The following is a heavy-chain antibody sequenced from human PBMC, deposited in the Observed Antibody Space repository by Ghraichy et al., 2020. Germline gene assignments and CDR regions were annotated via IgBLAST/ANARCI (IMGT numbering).Heavy chain of an antibody. CDR1: GGSISSYY. J-gene: IGHJ4*02. V-gene: IGHV4-4*07. Sequence: SETLSLTCTVSGGSISSYYWSWIRQPAGKGLEWIGRIYTSGSTNYNPSLKSRVTMSVDTSKNQFSLKLSSVTAADTAVYYCAREFPPENYGGNSEGAFGYWGQGTLVTVSS. D-gene: IGHD4-23*01. CDR2: IYTSGST. CDR3: AREFPPENYGGNSEGAFGY.